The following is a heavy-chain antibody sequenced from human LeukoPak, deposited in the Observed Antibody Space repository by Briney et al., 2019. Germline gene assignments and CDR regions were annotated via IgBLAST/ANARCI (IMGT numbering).Heavy chain of an antibody. Sequence: SETLSLTCSVYGGSFNDYDWSWVRQAPGGGLQWIGETNESGATNCDPSLKSRVTMSIDTSKSQFSLSLRSVTAADTAVYFCARYAPVKTGPTRASFDYWGQGILVSVSS. CDR3: ARYAPVKTGPTRASFDY. V-gene: IGHV4-34*01. CDR1: GGSFNDYD. CDR2: TNESGAT. D-gene: IGHD1-1*01. J-gene: IGHJ4*02.